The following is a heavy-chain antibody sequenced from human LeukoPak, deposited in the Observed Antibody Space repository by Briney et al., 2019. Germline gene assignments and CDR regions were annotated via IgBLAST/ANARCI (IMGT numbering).Heavy chain of an antibody. CDR2: ISGSGGRT. D-gene: IGHD5-12*01. CDR3: AKDLGGYDRDY. CDR1: GFTFSSYA. J-gene: IGHJ4*02. V-gene: IGHV3-23*01. Sequence: PGGSLRLSCAASGFTFSSYAMSWVRQAPGKGLEWVSGISGSGGRTHYADSVKGRFTISRDNSKNTLYLQMNSLRAEGTAVYYCAKDLGGYDRDYWGQGTLVTVSS.